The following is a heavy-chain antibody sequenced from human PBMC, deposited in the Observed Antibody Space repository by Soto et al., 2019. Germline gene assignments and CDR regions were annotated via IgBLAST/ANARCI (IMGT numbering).Heavy chain of an antibody. V-gene: IGHV3-11*06. Sequence: QVQVVESGGGLVKPAGSLRLSCAASGFTFSDYYMSWIRQAPGKGLEWVSFISSSSDSTKYADSVKGRFTISRDNAKNSLYLQLNSLRAEDTAVYYCARGGVKGTTSRGQVYNWGQGTLVTVSS. CDR3: ARGGVKGTTSRGQVYN. J-gene: IGHJ4*02. D-gene: IGHD1-7*01. CDR2: ISSSSDST. CDR1: GFTFSDYY.